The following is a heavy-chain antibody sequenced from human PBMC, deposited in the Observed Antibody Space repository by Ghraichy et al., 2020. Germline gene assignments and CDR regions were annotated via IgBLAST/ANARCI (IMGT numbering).Heavy chain of an antibody. CDR2: IYSSGNT. CDR1: GGSISSYY. CDR3: ARGAARDY. J-gene: IGHJ4*02. Sequence: SQTLSLTCTVSGGSISSYYWSWIRQPPGKGLEWISYIYSSGNTNSNPSLKSRVTISVDTSKNQLSLRLSSVTAADTAVYYCARGAARDYWGPGILVTVSS. V-gene: IGHV4-59*01. D-gene: IGHD6-6*01.